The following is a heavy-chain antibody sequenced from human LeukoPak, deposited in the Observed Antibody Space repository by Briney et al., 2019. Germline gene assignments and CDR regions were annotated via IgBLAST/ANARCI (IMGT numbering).Heavy chain of an antibody. Sequence: ASVTVSCKASGYSFTSYAMQWVCHAPGQRLEWMGWINASNDNTKYSQKFQGRVTITRDTSASTAYMDLSSLRSEDTAVYSCARDLRGTRTYYYYYGMDVWGQGTTVTVSS. CDR3: ARDLRGTRTYYYYYGMDV. J-gene: IGHJ6*02. V-gene: IGHV1-3*01. CDR1: GYSFTSYA. D-gene: IGHD2-2*01. CDR2: INASNDNT.